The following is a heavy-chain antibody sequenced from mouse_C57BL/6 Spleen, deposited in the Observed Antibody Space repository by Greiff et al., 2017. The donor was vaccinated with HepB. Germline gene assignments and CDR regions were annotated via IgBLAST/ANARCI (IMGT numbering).Heavy chain of an antibody. J-gene: IGHJ4*01. V-gene: IGHV5-17*01. CDR1: GFTFSDYG. CDR2: ISSGSSTI. D-gene: IGHD2-14*01. CDR3: AKSRFLDY. Sequence: DVQLVESGGGLVKPGGSLKLSCAASGFTFSDYGMHWVRQAPEKGLEWVAYISSGSSTIYYADTVKGRFTISRDNAKNTLFLQMTSLRSEDTAMYYCAKSRFLDYWGQGTSVTVSS.